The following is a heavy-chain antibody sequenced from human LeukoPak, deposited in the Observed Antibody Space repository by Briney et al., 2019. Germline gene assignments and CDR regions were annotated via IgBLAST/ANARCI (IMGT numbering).Heavy chain of an antibody. Sequence: PSGTLSLTCAVSGDSISSSHWWSWVRQPPGKGLEWIGEIYHSGSFNYNPSLKSRVTISVDKSKNQFSLKLRSVTAADTAVYYCARGTLEVTDRNFDYWGQGTLVTVSS. CDR2: IYHSGSF. D-gene: IGHD2-21*02. V-gene: IGHV4-4*02. J-gene: IGHJ4*02. CDR1: GDSISSSHW. CDR3: ARGTLEVTDRNFDY.